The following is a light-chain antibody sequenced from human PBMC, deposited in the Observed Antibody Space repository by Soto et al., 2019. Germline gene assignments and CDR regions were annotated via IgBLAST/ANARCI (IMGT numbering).Light chain of an antibody. V-gene: IGKV3-11*01. CDR2: DAS. J-gene: IGKJ4*01. CDR3: QQRISWPLT. CDR1: QSVSSY. Sequence: EIVLTQSPATLSLSPGERATLSCRASQSVSSYLAWYQQKPDQAPRLVIYDASTRATGIPARFSGSGSGTDFTLTISSLEPEDFAVYYCQQRISWPLTFGGGTKV.